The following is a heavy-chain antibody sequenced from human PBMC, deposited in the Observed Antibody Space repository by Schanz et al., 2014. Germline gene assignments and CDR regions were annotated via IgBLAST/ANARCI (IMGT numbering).Heavy chain of an antibody. CDR2: IWNNGVTK. CDR3: ARANYRRKINFDY. V-gene: IGHV3-33*01. J-gene: IGHJ4*02. CDR1: GFSLNTYG. D-gene: IGHD3-10*01. Sequence: QAQLMESGGGVVQPGTSLILSCSVSGFSLNTYGIHWFRQPAGKGLEWVAVIWNNGVTKYYADSVRGRFTISRDSPKNTLYLQMNSLRAEDTAVYYCARANYRRKINFDYWGRGTLXTVSS.